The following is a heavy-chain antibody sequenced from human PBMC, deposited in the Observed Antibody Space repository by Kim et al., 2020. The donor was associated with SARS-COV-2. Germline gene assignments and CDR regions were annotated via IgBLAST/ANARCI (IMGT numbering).Heavy chain of an antibody. J-gene: IGHJ6*02. CDR1: GYTFTGYY. Sequence: ASVKVSCKASGYTFTGYYMHWVRQAPGQGLEWMGRINPNSGGTNYAQKFQGRVTITRDTSISTAYMELSRLRSDDTAVYYCARGVVVAATTQNYGMEVWGQRTTGTVPS. D-gene: IGHD2-15*01. CDR3: ARGVVVAATTQNYGMEV. V-gene: IGHV1-2*06. CDR2: INPNSGGT.